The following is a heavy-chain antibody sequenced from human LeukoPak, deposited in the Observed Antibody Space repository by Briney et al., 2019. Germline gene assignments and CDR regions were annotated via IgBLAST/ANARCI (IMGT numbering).Heavy chain of an antibody. CDR2: IHYSGST. D-gene: IGHD3-10*01. J-gene: IGHJ6*03. CDR1: GGSITSYY. V-gene: IGHV4-59*01. Sequence: PSETLSLTCTVSGGSITSYYWSWIRQPPGKGLEWIGYIHYSGSTNYNPSLKSRVTISVDTSKNQFSLKLSSVTAADTAVYYCARDSPYYYGSGSATYYMDVWSKGNPGHRLL. CDR3: ARDSPYYYGSGSATYYMDV.